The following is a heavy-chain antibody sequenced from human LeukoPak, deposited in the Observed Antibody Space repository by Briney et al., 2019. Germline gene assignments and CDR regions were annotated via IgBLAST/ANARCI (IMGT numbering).Heavy chain of an antibody. CDR2: IYWNDDK. Sequence: SGPTLVKPTQTLTLTCTFSGFSLSTSGLGVGWIRQPPGKALEWLALIYWNDDKRYIPSLESRLTITKDTSKNQVVLTMTNMDPVDTATYYCGHTTGKLDAFDIWGQGTMVPVSS. CDR3: GHTTGKLDAFDI. J-gene: IGHJ3*02. V-gene: IGHV2-5*01. CDR1: GFSLSTSGLG.